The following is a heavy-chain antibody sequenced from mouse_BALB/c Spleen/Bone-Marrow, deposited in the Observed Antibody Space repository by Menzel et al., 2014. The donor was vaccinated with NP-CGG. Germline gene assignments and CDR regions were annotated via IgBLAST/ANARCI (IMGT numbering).Heavy chain of an antibody. CDR3: ARLLGLRWDIDY. V-gene: IGHV5-12-2*01. J-gene: IGHJ4*01. CDR2: ISNGGGST. D-gene: IGHD3-1*01. CDR1: GFTFSSYT. Sequence: DVKLVESGGGLVQPGGSLKLSCAASGFTFSSYTVSWVRQTPEKRLEWVAYISNGGGSTYYPDTVKGRFTISRDNAKNTLYLQMSSLKSEDTAMYDCARLLGLRWDIDYWGQGTSVTVSS.